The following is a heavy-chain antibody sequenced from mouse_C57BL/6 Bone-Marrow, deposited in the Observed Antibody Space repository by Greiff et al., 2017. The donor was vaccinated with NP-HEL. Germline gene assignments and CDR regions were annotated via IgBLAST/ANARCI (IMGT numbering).Heavy chain of an antibody. CDR1: GFSLTSYG. V-gene: IGHV2-3*01. CDR3: AKEFITTRYYAMDY. J-gene: IGHJ4*01. Sequence: VQLVESGPGLVAPSQSLSITCTVSGFSLTSYGVSWVRQPPGKGLEWLGVIWGGGSTNYHSALIYRLSISKDNSKSQVFLKLNSLQTDDTATYYCAKEFITTRYYAMDYWGQGTSVTVSS. CDR2: IWGGGST. D-gene: IGHD1-1*01.